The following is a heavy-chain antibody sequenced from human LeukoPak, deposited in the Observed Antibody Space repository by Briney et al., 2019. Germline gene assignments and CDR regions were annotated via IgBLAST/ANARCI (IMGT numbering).Heavy chain of an antibody. Sequence: PGGSLRLSCAASGFTFNNAWMSWVRQAPGKGLEWVGRIKSKTDGGTTDYAAPEKGRFTISRDDSKNTLYLQMNSLKIEDRAVYYCTAGLPFDYWGQGTLVAVSS. D-gene: IGHD5-18*01. CDR3: TAGLPFDY. CDR1: GFTFNNAW. V-gene: IGHV3-15*01. J-gene: IGHJ4*02. CDR2: IKSKTDGGTT.